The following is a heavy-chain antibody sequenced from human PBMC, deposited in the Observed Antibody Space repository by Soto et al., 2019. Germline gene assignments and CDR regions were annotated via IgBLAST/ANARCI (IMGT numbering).Heavy chain of an antibody. CDR3: ARNLASADV. J-gene: IGHJ4*02. V-gene: IGHV1-46*01. Sequence: GASVKVSCKAPGGTFSSYSINWVRQAPGQGLEWMAIINPSGGSTNYAQKFQGRITLTRDTSTSTVYMELSSLRSEDTAVYYCARNLASADVWGQGTLVTVSS. CDR2: INPSGGST. CDR1: GGTFSSYS. D-gene: IGHD6-13*01.